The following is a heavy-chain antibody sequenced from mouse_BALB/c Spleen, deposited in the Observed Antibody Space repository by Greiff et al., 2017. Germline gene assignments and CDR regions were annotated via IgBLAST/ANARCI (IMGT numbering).Heavy chain of an antibody. CDR2: ISSGSSTI. V-gene: IGHV5-17*02. CDR3: ARSKYGKSSFAY. CDR1: GFTFSSFG. Sequence: EVQVVESGGGLVQPGGSRKLSCAASGFTFSSFGMHWVRQAPEKGLEWVAYISSGSSTIYYADTVKGRFTISRDNPKNTLFLQMTSLRSEDTAMYYCARSKYGKSSFAYWGQGTLVTVSA. D-gene: IGHD2-10*02. J-gene: IGHJ3*01.